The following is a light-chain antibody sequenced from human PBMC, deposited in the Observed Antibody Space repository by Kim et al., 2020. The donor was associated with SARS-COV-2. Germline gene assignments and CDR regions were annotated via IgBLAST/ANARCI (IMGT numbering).Light chain of an antibody. CDR1: TSNIGNNY. CDR3: GTWDSSLSAGV. V-gene: IGLV1-51*01. Sequence: VTLPCQRSTSNIGNNYVSCYQQPPGTAPKLLIYDNNKRPSGIPDRFSGSKSGTSATLGITGLQTGDEADYYCGTWDSSLSAGVFGGGTQLTVL. J-gene: IGLJ2*01. CDR2: DNN.